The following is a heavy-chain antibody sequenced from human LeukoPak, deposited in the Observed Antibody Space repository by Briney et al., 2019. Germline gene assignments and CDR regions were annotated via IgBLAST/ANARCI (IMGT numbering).Heavy chain of an antibody. V-gene: IGHV3-33*06. J-gene: IGHJ4*02. D-gene: IGHD6-19*01. Sequence: GGSVRLFCAASGFTFSDYGMHWVRQAPGKGLEWVAVIWYDGSNKYYADSVEGQFTISRDNSKNTLYLQMNSLRADDTAVYYCAKPLNGLVDYWGQGTLVTVSS. CDR1: GFTFSDYG. CDR3: AKPLNGLVDY. CDR2: IWYDGSNK.